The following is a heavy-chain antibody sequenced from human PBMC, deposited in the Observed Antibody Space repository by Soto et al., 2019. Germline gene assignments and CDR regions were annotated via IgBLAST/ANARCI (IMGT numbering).Heavy chain of an antibody. CDR1: GFPFSNYY. CDR2: IGTSANTI. CDR3: ARDHVDGYSYGSFGY. V-gene: IGHV3-11*01. J-gene: IGHJ4*02. D-gene: IGHD5-18*01. Sequence: QVQLVESGGGLVKPGGSLRLSCAASGFPFSNYYMTWIRQAPGKGLEWLSYIGTSANTIYYADSVKGRFTISRDNAKNSLYLQMDNLRAEDRAVYYCARDHVDGYSYGSFGYWGQGALVSVSS.